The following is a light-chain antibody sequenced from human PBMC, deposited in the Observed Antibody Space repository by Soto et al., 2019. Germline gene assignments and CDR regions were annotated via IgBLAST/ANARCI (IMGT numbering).Light chain of an antibody. CDR3: MQGIQTPPYT. CDR2: LGS. CDR1: QNINNY. Sequence: MTQSPSSLSASVGDRVTITCQASQNINNYLNWYQQKPGQSPQLLIHLGSNRASGVPDRFSGSGSGTDFTLKINRVEAEDVGIYYCMQGIQTPPYTFGQGTRPEIK. J-gene: IGKJ5*01. V-gene: IGKV2-28*01.